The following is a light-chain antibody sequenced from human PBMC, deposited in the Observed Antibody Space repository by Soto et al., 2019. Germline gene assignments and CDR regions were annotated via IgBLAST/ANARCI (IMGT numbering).Light chain of an antibody. V-gene: IGLV2-14*01. Sequence: QSALTQPASVSGXPGXSXTIXXTGTSSDVGGYNYVSWYQQHPGKAPKLMIYEVSNRPSGVSNRFSGSKSGNTASLTISGLQAEDEADYYCSSYTSSSTRVFGGGTKLTVL. CDR2: EVS. CDR1: SSDVGGYNY. J-gene: IGLJ3*02. CDR3: SSYTSSSTRV.